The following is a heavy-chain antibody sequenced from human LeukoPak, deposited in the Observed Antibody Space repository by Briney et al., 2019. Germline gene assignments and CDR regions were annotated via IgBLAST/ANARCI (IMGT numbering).Heavy chain of an antibody. CDR1: GFTFSSYW. CDR3: ATGGWLTGYYFDY. J-gene: IGHJ4*02. CDR2: INSDGSST. V-gene: IGHV3-74*01. D-gene: IGHD7-27*01. Sequence: PGGSLRLSCAASGFTFSSYWMHRVRQAPGKGLVWVSRINSDGSSTSYADSVKGRFTISRDNAKNTLYLQMNSLRAEDTAVYYCATGGWLTGYYFDYWGQGTLVTVSS.